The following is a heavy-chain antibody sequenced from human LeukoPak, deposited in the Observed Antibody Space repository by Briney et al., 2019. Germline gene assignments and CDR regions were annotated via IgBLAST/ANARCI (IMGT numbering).Heavy chain of an antibody. CDR1: GFTVSSNY. Sequence: GGSLRLSCAASGFTVSSNYMSWVRQAPGKGLQWVSILYSGGITFYTDSVKGRFTISRDNSKNTLYLQMSSLRAEDTAVYYCARQVAGPYYFDYWGQGTLVTVSS. D-gene: IGHD6-19*01. CDR2: LYSGGIT. V-gene: IGHV3-53*01. CDR3: ARQVAGPYYFDY. J-gene: IGHJ4*02.